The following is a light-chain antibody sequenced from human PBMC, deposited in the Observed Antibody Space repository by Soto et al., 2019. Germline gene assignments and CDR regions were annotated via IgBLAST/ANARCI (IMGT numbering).Light chain of an antibody. CDR3: QHYDISPGYT. CDR1: QRVSNNY. Sequence: EIVVTQSPGTLSWSPGERATLSCSASQRVSNNYLAWYQQKPGQAPRLLIDDTSTSATGIPDRFSGSGSGTDFTLTISRLEPEDFAVYYCQHYDISPGYTFGPGTMLDIK. J-gene: IGKJ2*01. V-gene: IGKV3-20*01. CDR2: DTS.